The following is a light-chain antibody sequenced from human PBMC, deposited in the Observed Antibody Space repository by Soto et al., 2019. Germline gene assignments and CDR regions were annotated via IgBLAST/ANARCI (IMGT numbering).Light chain of an antibody. CDR3: QQYNNWPLT. CDR2: GAS. V-gene: IGKV3-15*01. J-gene: IGKJ3*01. CDR1: QSVSSD. Sequence: EIVMTQSPATLSVSPGESAILSCRASQSVSSDLAWYQQRPGQAPRLLIYGASARATGIPARFSGSGSWTEFTLTISSLQSEDFAVYFCQQYNNWPLTFGPGAKVALK.